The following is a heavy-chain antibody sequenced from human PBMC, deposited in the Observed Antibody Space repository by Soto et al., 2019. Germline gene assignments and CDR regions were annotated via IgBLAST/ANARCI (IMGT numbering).Heavy chain of an antibody. J-gene: IGHJ4*02. CDR3: ARRNDYGDF. CDR2: ISTGTSYT. CDR1: GYTFTSYG. Sequence: QVLLVQSGAEVKKPGASVKVSCKASGYTFTSYGISWVRQAPGQGREWMGWISTGTSYTNYAQNLQGRVTMTADTYTNSAYMELRSLRSNDTAIYYCARRNDYGDFWGQGTLVTVSS. V-gene: IGHV1-18*01.